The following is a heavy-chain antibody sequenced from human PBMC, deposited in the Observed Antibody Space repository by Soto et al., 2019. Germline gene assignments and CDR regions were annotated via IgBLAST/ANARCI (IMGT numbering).Heavy chain of an antibody. D-gene: IGHD3-22*01. CDR2: ISYDGSNK. J-gene: IGHJ4*02. Sequence: LRLSCAVSGFTFSSYAMHWVRQAPGKGLEWVAVISYDGSNKYYADSVKGRFTISRDNSKNTLYLQMNSLRAEDTAVYYCARGYYYDSSGLPFATFDYWGQGTLVTVSS. CDR1: GFTFSSYA. V-gene: IGHV3-30-3*01. CDR3: ARGYYYDSSGLPFATFDY.